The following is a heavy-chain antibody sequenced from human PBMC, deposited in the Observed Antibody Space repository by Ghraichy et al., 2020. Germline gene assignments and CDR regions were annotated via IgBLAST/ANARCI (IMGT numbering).Heavy chain of an antibody. CDR1: GFTFRDYG. V-gene: IGHV3-30*02. J-gene: IGHJ4*02. Sequence: GESLNISFAGSGFTFRDYGMHWVRQAPGKGLEWVAFIRFDGNHKYYADSVKGRFTISRDNSKNTLFLRMNSLRAEDTATYYCAKDLTRGYSYVLFDYWGQGTLVTVSS. D-gene: IGHD5-18*01. CDR2: IRFDGNHK. CDR3: AKDLTRGYSYVLFDY.